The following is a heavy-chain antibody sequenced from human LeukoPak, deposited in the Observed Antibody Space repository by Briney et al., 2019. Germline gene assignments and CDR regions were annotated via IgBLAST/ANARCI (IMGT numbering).Heavy chain of an antibody. Sequence: PGGSLGLSCAASGFTFDDYAMHWVRQAPGKGLEWVSAISGSGGGTYFADSVKGRFTISRDNSKNTLYLQMNSLRTEETAVYYCAKDRQTTVTTIAFDYWGQGTLVTVSS. CDR1: GFTFDDYA. CDR2: ISGSGGGT. D-gene: IGHD4-17*01. J-gene: IGHJ4*02. V-gene: IGHV3-23*01. CDR3: AKDRQTTVTTIAFDY.